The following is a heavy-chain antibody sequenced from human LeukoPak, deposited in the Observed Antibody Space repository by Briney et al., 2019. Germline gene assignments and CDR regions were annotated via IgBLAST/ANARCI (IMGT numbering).Heavy chain of an antibody. CDR1: GYPISSGYY. J-gene: IGHJ4*02. D-gene: IGHD1-26*01. CDR2: IYHSGST. V-gene: IGHV4-38-2*02. CDR3: ARTGELLHFDY. Sequence: SETLSLTCTVSGYPISSGYYWGWIRQPPGKGLEWIGSIYHSGSTYYNPSLKSRVTISVDTSKNQFSLKLSSVTAADTAVYYCARTGELLHFDYWGQGTLVTVSS.